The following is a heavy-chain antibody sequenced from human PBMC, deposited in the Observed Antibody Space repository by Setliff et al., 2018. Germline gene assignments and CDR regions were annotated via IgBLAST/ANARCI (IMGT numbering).Heavy chain of an antibody. CDR3: ERLVRYCTATACQRTSGDDL. CDR1: GYTFDTYG. D-gene: IGHD2-8*01. Sequence: ASVKVSCKASGYTFDTYGISWVRQAPGQGLEWVGWISPYNGDKNSAQKFQGRVTLTTDTSTSTVYMELRSLTSDDTAIYYCERLVRYCTATACQRTSGDDLWGQGTLVTVSS. J-gene: IGHJ5*02. V-gene: IGHV1-18*01. CDR2: ISPYNGDK.